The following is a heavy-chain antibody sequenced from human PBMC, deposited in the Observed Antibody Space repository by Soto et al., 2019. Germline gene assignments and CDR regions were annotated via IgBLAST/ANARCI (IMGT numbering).Heavy chain of an antibody. CDR3: ARGSDTIFGVVIIPRDYYYGMDV. CDR2: IIPIFGTA. CDR1: GGTFSSYA. V-gene: IGHV1-69*13. J-gene: IGHJ6*02. Sequence: GASVKVSCKASGGTFSSYATSWVRQAPGQGLEWMGGIIPIFGTANYAQKFQGRVTITADESTSTAYMELSSLRSEDTAVYYCARGSDTIFGVVIIPRDYYYGMDVWGQGTTVTVSS. D-gene: IGHD3-3*01.